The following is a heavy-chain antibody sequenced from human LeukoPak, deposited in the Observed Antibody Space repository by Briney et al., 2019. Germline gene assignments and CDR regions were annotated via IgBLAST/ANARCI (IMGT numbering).Heavy chain of an antibody. CDR3: ATEDYYYDSSGYYYY. Sequence: ASVKVSCKVSGYTLTELSMHWVRQAPGKGLEWMGGFDPEVGKTIYAQKFQGRVTMTEDTSTDTAYMELSSLRSEDTAVYYCATEDYYYDSSGYYYYWGQGTLVTVSS. D-gene: IGHD3-22*01. CDR1: GYTLTELS. V-gene: IGHV1-24*01. J-gene: IGHJ4*02. CDR2: FDPEVGKT.